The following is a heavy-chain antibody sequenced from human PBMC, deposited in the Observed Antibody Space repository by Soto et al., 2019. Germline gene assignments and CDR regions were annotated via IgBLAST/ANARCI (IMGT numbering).Heavy chain of an antibody. J-gene: IGHJ5*02. V-gene: IGHV4-59*01. CDR3: ARSYCADSVSCNWFDP. Sequence: QVQLQESGPGLVKSSETLSLICSVSGDSSSTYYWGWIRQPPGKGLEWIGYINYSGRSNHNPSLKSRLRISVDASKNQVSLKLTSVTAADTAVYYCARSYCADSVSCNWFDPWGQGTLVVVSS. CDR2: INYSGRS. CDR1: GDSSSTYY. D-gene: IGHD2-8*02.